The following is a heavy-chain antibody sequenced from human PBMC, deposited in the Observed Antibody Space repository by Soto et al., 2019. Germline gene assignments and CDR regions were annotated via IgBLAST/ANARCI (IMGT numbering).Heavy chain of an antibody. J-gene: IGHJ4*02. Sequence: GGSLRLSCAASGFTFSDYWMTWVRQAPGQGLEWVANINRDGDEENYVHSVKGRFTISRDNAKNSLSLHLSSLRADDTAVYYCARDMRGGYNSFDYWGPGALVTVFS. CDR1: GFTFSDYW. CDR2: INRDGDEE. V-gene: IGHV3-7*03. CDR3: ARDMRGGYNSFDY. D-gene: IGHD5-18*01.